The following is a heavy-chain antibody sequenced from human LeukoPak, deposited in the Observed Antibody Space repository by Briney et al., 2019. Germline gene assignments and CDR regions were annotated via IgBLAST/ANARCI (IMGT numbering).Heavy chain of an antibody. Sequence: PGGSLRLSCAASGFTFSNAWMSWVRQAPGKGLEWVGRIKSKTDGGTTDYAAPVKGRFTISRDDSKNTLYLQMNSLKTEDTAVYYCTTTSRWLQFTDFDYWGQGTLVTVSS. V-gene: IGHV3-15*01. J-gene: IGHJ4*02. CDR2: IKSKTDGGTT. D-gene: IGHD5-24*01. CDR3: TTTSRWLQFTDFDY. CDR1: GFTFSNAW.